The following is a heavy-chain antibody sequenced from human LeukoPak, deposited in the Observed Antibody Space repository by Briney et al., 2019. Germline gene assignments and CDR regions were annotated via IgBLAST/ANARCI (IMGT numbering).Heavy chain of an antibody. CDR1: GGTFSSYA. CDR2: ISAYNGNT. Sequence: ASVKVSCKASGGTFSSYAISWVRQAPGQGLEWMGWISAYNGNTNYAQKLQGRVTMTTDTSTSTAYMELRSLRSDDTAVYYCATIVGAAGDYWGQGTLVTVSS. V-gene: IGHV1-18*01. J-gene: IGHJ4*02. CDR3: ATIVGAAGDY. D-gene: IGHD1-26*01.